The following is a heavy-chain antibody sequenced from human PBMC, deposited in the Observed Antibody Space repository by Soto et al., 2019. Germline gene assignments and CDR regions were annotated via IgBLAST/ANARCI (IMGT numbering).Heavy chain of an antibody. V-gene: IGHV3-23*01. CDR2: ISGSNGAK. CDR3: TKIRGYGGY. CDR1: GITLSSYA. J-gene: IGHJ4*02. D-gene: IGHD5-18*01. Sequence: GGSLRLSCVGSGITLSSYAMTWVRQARGKGLEWVSTISGSNGAKHYAASVRGRFTISRDPSMNTLFLQMDSLTADDTAVYYCTKIRGYGGYWGQGAQVTVSS.